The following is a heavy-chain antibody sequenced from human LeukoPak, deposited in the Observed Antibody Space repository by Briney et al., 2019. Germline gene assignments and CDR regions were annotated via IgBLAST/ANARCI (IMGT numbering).Heavy chain of an antibody. CDR1: GLIYSNYW. Sequence: GGSLRLSCVGYGLIYSNYWTHCVRQAPGKGPVWVSRINPDGTTTDYADSVKGRFTISRDNAKNLLYLQMNGLRADDTAAYYCAKDLSWNTTDRWGQGTLVTVSS. D-gene: IGHD1/OR15-1a*01. CDR3: AKDLSWNTTDR. V-gene: IGHV3-74*01. J-gene: IGHJ5*02. CDR2: INPDGTTT.